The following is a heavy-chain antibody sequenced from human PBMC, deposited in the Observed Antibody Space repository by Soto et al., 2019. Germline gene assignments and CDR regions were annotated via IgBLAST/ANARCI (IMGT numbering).Heavy chain of an antibody. D-gene: IGHD5-18*01. V-gene: IGHV1-3*01. CDR1: GYTFTSYP. J-gene: IGHJ6*02. CDR3: ARAGYTYGSPCYGMDV. CDR2: IDAGNGNT. Sequence: GASVKVSCKASGYTFTSYPTHWVRQAPGQRLGWMGWIDAGNGNTKYSQKFRGRVTFTTDTSASTAYMDLSSLRSEDTAVYYCARAGYTYGSPCYGMDVWGQGTTVTVSS.